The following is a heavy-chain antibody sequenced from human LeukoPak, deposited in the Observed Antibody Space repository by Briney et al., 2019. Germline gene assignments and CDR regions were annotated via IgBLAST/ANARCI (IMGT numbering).Heavy chain of an antibody. V-gene: IGHV3-23*01. CDR1: GFTFSSYA. J-gene: IGHJ6*02. CDR3: AKIRITMIVVAGGMDV. CDR2: ISGSGGST. Sequence: PGGSLRLSCAASGFTFSSYAMSWVRQAPGKGLEWVPAISGSGGSTYYADSVKGRFTISRDNSKNTLYLQMNSLRAEDTAVYYCAKIRITMIVVAGGMDVWGQGTTVTVSS. D-gene: IGHD3-22*01.